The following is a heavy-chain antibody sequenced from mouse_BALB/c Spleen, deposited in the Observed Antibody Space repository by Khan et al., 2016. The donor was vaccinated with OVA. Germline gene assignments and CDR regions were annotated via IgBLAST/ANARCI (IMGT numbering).Heavy chain of an antibody. CDR2: ISYDGSN. V-gene: IGHV3-6*02. CDR3: TRGVAVVPYWYFDV. D-gene: IGHD1-1*01. Sequence: EVQLQESGPGLVKPSQSLSLTCSVTGYSITSGYRWNWIRQFPGNKLVWMGYISYDGSNNYNPSLKNRISITRDTSKNQFFLKLNSVTTEDTSTYYCTRGVAVVPYWYFDVWGAGTTVTVSS. CDR1: GYSITSGYR. J-gene: IGHJ1*01.